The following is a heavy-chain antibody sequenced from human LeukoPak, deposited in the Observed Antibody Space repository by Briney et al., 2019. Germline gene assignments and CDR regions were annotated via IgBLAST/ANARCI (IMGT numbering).Heavy chain of an antibody. Sequence: PGGSLRLSCAASGFTFSSYSMNWVRQAPGKGLEWVSSISSSSSHIYYADSVKGRFTISRDNAKNSLYLQMNSLRAEDTAVYYCARGPIAVAGTPADWFDPWGQGTLVTVSS. J-gene: IGHJ5*02. V-gene: IGHV3-21*01. D-gene: IGHD6-19*01. CDR2: ISSSSSHI. CDR1: GFTFSSYS. CDR3: ARGPIAVAGTPADWFDP.